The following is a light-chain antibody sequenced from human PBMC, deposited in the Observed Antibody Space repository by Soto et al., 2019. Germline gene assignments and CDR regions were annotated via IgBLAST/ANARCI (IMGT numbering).Light chain of an antibody. CDR2: EVN. CDR1: SSNVGSYKL. Sequence: QSVLTQPASVSGSPGQSITLSCTGTSSNVGSYKLVSWYQQHPGPAPKLMIFEVNKRPSGVSNRFSGSKSGNTASLTISGLKVEDEADYYCCSSGGSPTYVFRTGTKVTVL. CDR3: CSSGGSPTYV. V-gene: IGLV2-23*02. J-gene: IGLJ1*01.